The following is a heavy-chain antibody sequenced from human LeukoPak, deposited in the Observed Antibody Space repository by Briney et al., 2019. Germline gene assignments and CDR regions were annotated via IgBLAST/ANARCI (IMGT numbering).Heavy chain of an antibody. Sequence: ASVEVSCKASGYTFTSYDINWVRQATGQGLEWMGWMNPNSGNTGYAQKFQGRVTMTRNTSISTAYMELSSLRSEDTAVYYCARGPLNVWFGELLEAHFDYWGQGTLVTVSS. V-gene: IGHV1-8*01. CDR3: ARGPLNVWFGELLEAHFDY. CDR2: MNPNSGNT. D-gene: IGHD3-10*01. CDR1: GYTFTSYD. J-gene: IGHJ4*02.